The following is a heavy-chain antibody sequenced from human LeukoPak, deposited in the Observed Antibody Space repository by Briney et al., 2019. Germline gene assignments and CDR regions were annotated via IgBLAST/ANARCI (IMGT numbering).Heavy chain of an antibody. CDR3: ARDGQWLGFDC. CDR1: GYTFTSYG. J-gene: IGHJ4*02. D-gene: IGHD6-19*01. Sequence: ASVKVSCKASGYTFTSYGITWVRQAPGQGLERMGWISGYNGNTKYAQKLQGRVTMTTDTSTSTAYMELRSLRSDDTAVYYCARDGQWLGFDCWGQGTLVTVSS. V-gene: IGHV1-18*01. CDR2: ISGYNGNT.